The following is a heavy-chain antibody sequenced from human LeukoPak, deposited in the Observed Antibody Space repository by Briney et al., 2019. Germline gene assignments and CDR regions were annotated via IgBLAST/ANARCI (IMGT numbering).Heavy chain of an antibody. D-gene: IGHD3-10*01. CDR2: IYHTGST. J-gene: IGHJ5*02. V-gene: IGHV4-59*02. Sequence: TSETLSLTCTISGGSVSDYYWSWIRQSPGKGLEWIGYIYHTGSTSYNPSLKSRVTISVDTSKNQFSLKLSSVTAADTAVYYCARGGRLWFGEGGFDPWGQGTLVTVSS. CDR1: GGSVSDYY. CDR3: ARGGRLWFGEGGFDP.